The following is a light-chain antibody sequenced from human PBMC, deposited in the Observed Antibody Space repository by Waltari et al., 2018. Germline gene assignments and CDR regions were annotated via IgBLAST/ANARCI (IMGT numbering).Light chain of an antibody. CDR2: RDS. CDR3: FTVDDNSLRL. Sequence: SYELTQPSSVSVSPGQTARITCSGDVLGKKFIRWFQQKPGQAPVLLICRDSERPSGIPERFSGSSSGTTVTLTISGAQVEDEADYYCFTVDDNSLRLFGGGTKLTVL. J-gene: IGLJ2*01. V-gene: IGLV3-27*01. CDR1: VLGKKF.